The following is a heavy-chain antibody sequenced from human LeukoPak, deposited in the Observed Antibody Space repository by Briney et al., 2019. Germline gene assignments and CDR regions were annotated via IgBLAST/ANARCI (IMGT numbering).Heavy chain of an antibody. D-gene: IGHD3-10*01. V-gene: IGHV1-18*01. CDR2: ISVYNGNT. CDR1: GYNFITYG. Sequence: ASVKVSCKASGYNFITYGIGWVRQAPGQGLEWMGWISVYNGNTNYAQNLQGRVTMTTDTSTSTAYMEVRSLTYDDTAVYYCAREGSERMRGSYFYGMDVWGPGTTVTVSS. CDR3: AREGSERMRGSYFYGMDV. J-gene: IGHJ6*02.